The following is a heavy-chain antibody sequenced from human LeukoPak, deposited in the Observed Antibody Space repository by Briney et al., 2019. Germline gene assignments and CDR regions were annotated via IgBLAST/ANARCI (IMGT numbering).Heavy chain of an antibody. J-gene: IGHJ4*02. V-gene: IGHV1-18*04. Sequence: ASVKVSCKASGYTFTSYGINWVRQAPGQGLEWMGWISGYNGHSKYVQKMQGRVTMTTDTSTNTAYMELRSPRSDNTAVYYCARVPGIDVAGVFDYWGQGSLVTVSS. CDR3: ARVPGIDVAGVFDY. CDR2: ISGYNGHS. CDR1: GYTFTSYG. D-gene: IGHD6-19*01.